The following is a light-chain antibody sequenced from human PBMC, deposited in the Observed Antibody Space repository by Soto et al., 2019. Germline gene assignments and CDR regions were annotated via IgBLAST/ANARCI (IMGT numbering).Light chain of an antibody. V-gene: IGLV3-1*01. CDR3: QAWDSSTEV. J-gene: IGLJ2*01. Sequence: SYELTQPPSVSVSPGQTASITCSGDKLGDKYACWYQQKPGQSPVLVIYQDSKRPSGIPERFSGSTSGNTATLTISGTQAMDEADYYCQAWDSSTEVFGGGTKVTVL. CDR2: QDS. CDR1: KLGDKY.